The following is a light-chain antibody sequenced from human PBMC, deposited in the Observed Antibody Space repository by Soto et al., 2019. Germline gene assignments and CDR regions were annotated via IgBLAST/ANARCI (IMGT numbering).Light chain of an antibody. V-gene: IGKV3D-15*01. Sequence: EIMMTQSPGTLSVSPGAGAPLSCTASQSVNLNLAWYQQQPGQPPRLLLYGASTRAAGIPDRFSGSGSGTDFTLTITRLEPEDFAVYYCQHSGDFRWTFGQGTKVDI. CDR1: QSVNLN. J-gene: IGKJ1*01. CDR3: QHSGDFRWT. CDR2: GAS.